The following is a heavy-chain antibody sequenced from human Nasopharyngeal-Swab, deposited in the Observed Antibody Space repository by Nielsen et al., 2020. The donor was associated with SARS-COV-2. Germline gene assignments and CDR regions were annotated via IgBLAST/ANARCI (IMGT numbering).Heavy chain of an antibody. D-gene: IGHD6-13*01. J-gene: IGHJ4*02. CDR3: VKDISGSWGFDF. Sequence: GESLKISCSASGFTFSNYAMHWVRQAPGKGLEYVSAISSIGVASYYADSVKGRFTISRDNSKSTLYLQMCSLRAEDTAIYYCVKDISGSWGFDFWGQGTLVTVSS. CDR1: GFTFSNYA. CDR2: ISSIGVAS. V-gene: IGHV3-64D*06.